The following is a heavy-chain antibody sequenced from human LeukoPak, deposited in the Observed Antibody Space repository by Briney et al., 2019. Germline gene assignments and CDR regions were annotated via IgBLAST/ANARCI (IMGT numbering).Heavy chain of an antibody. CDR3: ARHRGKGKITMIVVVITPRRFDAFDI. V-gene: IGHV4-39*01. CDR2: IYYSGST. CDR1: GGSISSSSYY. D-gene: IGHD3-22*01. J-gene: IGHJ3*02. Sequence: PSETLSLTCTVSGGSISSSSYYWGWLRQPPGTGLEWIGSIYYSGSTYYNPSLKSRVTISVETSKNQFSQKMSSVTAADTAVYYCARHRGKGKITMIVVVITPRRFDAFDIWGQGTMVTVSS.